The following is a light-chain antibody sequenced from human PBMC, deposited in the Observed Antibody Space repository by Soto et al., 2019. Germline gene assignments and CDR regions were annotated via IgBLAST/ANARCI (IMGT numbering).Light chain of an antibody. CDR2: DAS. J-gene: IGKJ1*01. CDR3: QQYNSYSWT. Sequence: DIQMTQSPSTLSASVGDRVTITCRASQSIGTWLAWYQQRPGKAPNLLIYDASNLESGVPSRFSGSGSGTEFTLTISSLQPDDFATYYCQQYNSYSWTFGQGTKVDIK. CDR1: QSIGTW. V-gene: IGKV1-5*01.